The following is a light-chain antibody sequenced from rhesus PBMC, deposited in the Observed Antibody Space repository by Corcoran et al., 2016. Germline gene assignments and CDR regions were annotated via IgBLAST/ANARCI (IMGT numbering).Light chain of an antibody. J-gene: IGKJ1*01. CDR2: YAS. Sequence: DIQMTQSPSSLSASVGDTVTITCRASQAISNYLAWYQQKPGKAPKPLIYYASNLESGVPTRFSGSGSGTDSTLTISSLQPKDFATYYCQQHNRYPWTFGQGTKVEIK. CDR3: QQHNRYPWT. V-gene: IGKV1S14*01. CDR1: QAISNY.